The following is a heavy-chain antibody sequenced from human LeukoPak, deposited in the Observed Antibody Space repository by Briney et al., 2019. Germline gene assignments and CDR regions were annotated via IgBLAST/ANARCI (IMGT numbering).Heavy chain of an antibody. Sequence: SETLSLTCAVYGGSFSGYYWSWIRQPPGKGLEWIGEINHSGSTNYNPSLKSRVTISVDTSKNQFSLKLSSVTAADTAVYYCASPYYYDSSGYYTWGRGTLVTVSS. CDR1: GGSFSGYY. CDR2: INHSGST. CDR3: ASPYYYDSSGYYT. J-gene: IGHJ5*02. V-gene: IGHV4-34*01. D-gene: IGHD3-22*01.